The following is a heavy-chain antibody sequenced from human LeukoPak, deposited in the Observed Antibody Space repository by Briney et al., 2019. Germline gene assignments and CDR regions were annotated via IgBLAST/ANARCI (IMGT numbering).Heavy chain of an antibody. J-gene: IGHJ4*02. CDR2: MYYRGST. V-gene: IGHV4-59*04. D-gene: IGHD5-24*01. Sequence: SETLSLTCTVSGGSISSYYWSRIRQPPGKGLEWIGSMYYRGSTYYNPSLKSRVTMSVDTSKNQFSLKLSSVTAADTAVYYCARQGERWLPPPNFDYWGQGAQVTVSS. CDR3: ARQGERWLPPPNFDY. CDR1: GGSISSYY.